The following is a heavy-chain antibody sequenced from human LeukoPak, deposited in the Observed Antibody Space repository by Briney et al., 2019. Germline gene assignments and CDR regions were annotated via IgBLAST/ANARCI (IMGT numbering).Heavy chain of an antibody. CDR3: ARDDPRGYYGSGSYYIGSYFDY. V-gene: IGHV4-4*07. CDR1: GGSISSYY. J-gene: IGHJ4*02. D-gene: IGHD3-10*01. Sequence: SETLSLTCTVSGGSISSYYWSWIRQPAGKGLEWIGRSYTSGSTNYNPSLKSRVTISVDKSKNQFSLKLSAVTAADTAVYYCARDDPRGYYGSGSYYIGSYFDYWGQGTLVTVSS. CDR2: SYTSGST.